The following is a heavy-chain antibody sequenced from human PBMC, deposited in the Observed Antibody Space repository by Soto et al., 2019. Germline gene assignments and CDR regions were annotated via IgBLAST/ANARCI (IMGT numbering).Heavy chain of an antibody. CDR3: ARGLSGYYGFDS. CDR1: GFTFSSYW. V-gene: IGHV3-74*01. CDR2: IKGDGTNT. J-gene: IGHJ4*02. Sequence: EVQLVESGGGLVQFGGSLRLSFAASGFTFSSYWMHWVRQVPGTGLGWVSRIKGDGTNTGYADSVKGRFTISRDNVKNTLYLQMNSLRAEDTAVYYCARGLSGYYGFDSWGKGTLVTVSS. D-gene: IGHD5-12*01.